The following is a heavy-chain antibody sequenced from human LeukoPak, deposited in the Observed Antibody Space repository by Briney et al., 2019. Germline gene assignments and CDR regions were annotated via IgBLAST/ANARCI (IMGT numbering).Heavy chain of an antibody. D-gene: IGHD4-23*01. J-gene: IGHJ2*01. CDR2: IYHGGTT. CDR1: GYSITNGYY. CDR3: ARPLGGAVDWYFDL. Sequence: SETLSLTCTVSGYSITNGYYWGWIRQPPGKGLEWIGNIYHGGTTFYNPSLKSRVTISVDTSKNQFSLKLSSVTAADTAVYYCARPLGGAVDWYFDLWGRGTLVTVSS. V-gene: IGHV4-38-2*02.